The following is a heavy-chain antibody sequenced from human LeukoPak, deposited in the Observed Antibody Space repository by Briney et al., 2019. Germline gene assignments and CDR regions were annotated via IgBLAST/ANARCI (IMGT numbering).Heavy chain of an antibody. CDR1: GGSISSGGYS. CDR2: IYHSGST. V-gene: IGHV4-30-2*01. J-gene: IGHJ6*02. CDR3: AVEVPSYGMDV. D-gene: IGHD2-15*01. Sequence: SETQSLTCAVSGGSISSGGYSWSWIRQPPGKGLEWIGYIYHSGSTYYNPSLKSRVTISVDRSKNQFSLKLSSVTAADTAVYYCAVEVPSYGMDVWGQGTTVTVSS.